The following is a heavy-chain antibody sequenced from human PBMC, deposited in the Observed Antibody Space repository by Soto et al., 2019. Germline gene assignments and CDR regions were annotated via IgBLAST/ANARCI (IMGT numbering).Heavy chain of an antibody. CDR1: GGSISGYY. J-gene: IGHJ4*02. CDR3: ARTPLRAAARPDV. D-gene: IGHD6-6*01. V-gene: IGHV4-59*01. CDR2: IYNSGST. Sequence: SETLSLTCTVSGGSISGYYWSWIRQPPGKGLEWIGYIYNSGSTNNNPSLKSRVTISLDTSKNQFSLILTSVTAADTAVYYGARTPLRAAARPDVWGQGTLVTVSS.